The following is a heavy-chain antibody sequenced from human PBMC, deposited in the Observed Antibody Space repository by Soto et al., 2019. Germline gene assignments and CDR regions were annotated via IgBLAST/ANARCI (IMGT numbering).Heavy chain of an antibody. D-gene: IGHD5-12*01. CDR3: AKGDNLGPKTGYAFDP. CDR1: GDSVSSNTAS. Sequence: LSLTCAISGDSVSSNTASWNWIRQSPSRGLEWLGRTYFRSKWYNDYAVSVKSRIIINPDTSNNQFPLQLNSVTPEDTAVYFCAKGDNLGPKTGYAFDPWGQGIMVTVSS. J-gene: IGHJ5*02. CDR2: TYFRSKWYN. V-gene: IGHV6-1*01.